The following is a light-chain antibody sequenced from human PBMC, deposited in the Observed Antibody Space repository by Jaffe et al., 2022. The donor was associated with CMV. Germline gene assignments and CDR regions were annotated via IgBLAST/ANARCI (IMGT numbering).Light chain of an antibody. CDR1: KLGDKF. Sequence: YELTQPPSVSVSPGQTVNITCSGDKLGDKFTCWYQQRPGQSPILVIYQDTKRPSGIPERFSGSNSGNTASLTISGTQAMDEADYYCQAWDTSTWVFGGGTKLTVL. CDR3: QAWDTSTWV. J-gene: IGLJ3*02. CDR2: QDT. V-gene: IGLV3-1*01.